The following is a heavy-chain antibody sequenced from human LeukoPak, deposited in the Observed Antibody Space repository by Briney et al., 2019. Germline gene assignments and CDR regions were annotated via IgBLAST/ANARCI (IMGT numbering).Heavy chain of an antibody. D-gene: IGHD3-16*01. CDR2: IYYSGGT. CDR1: GGSISSDDYY. CDR3: ARDPRFSGDAFDL. Sequence: SETLSLTCTVSGGSISSDDYYWSWIRQHPGKGLEWIGYIYYSGGTYYNPSLESRVTISIDTSKGHFSLKLSSVTAADTAVYYCARDPRFSGDAFDLWGQGTPVTVSS. J-gene: IGHJ3*01. V-gene: IGHV4-31*03.